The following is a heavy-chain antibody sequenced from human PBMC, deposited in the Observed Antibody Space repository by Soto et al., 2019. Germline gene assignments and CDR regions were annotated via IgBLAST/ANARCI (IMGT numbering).Heavy chain of an antibody. D-gene: IGHD3-3*01. J-gene: IGHJ6*02. CDR1: GYTFTSYA. CDR3: ARDYDFWSGYGPNGMDV. CDR2: INAGNGNT. V-gene: IGHV1-3*01. Sequence: ASVKVSCKASGYTFTSYAMHWVRQAPGQRFEWMGWINAGNGNTKYSQKFQGRVTITRDTSASTAYMELSSLRSEDTAVYYCARDYDFWSGYGPNGMDVWGQGTTVTVSS.